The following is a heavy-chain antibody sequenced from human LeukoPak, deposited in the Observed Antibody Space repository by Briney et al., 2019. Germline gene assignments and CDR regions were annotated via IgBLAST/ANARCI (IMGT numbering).Heavy chain of an antibody. Sequence: PSEALSLTCTVSGDSISGYYWSWIRQPPGKALEWIGYISYTGSTNYNPSLKSRVTISVDKSKNQFSLNLSSVTAADTAVYYSARFSGSYFDYWGQGTLVTASS. J-gene: IGHJ4*03. CDR1: GDSISGYY. CDR2: ISYTGST. V-gene: IGHV4-59*08. CDR3: ARFSGSYFDY. D-gene: IGHD1-26*01.